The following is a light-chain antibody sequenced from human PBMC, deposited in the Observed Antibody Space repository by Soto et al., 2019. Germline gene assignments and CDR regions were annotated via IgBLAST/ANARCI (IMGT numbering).Light chain of an antibody. J-gene: IGKJ5*01. CDR1: RSVSSN. Sequence: IVLTHSPGTLSLSPWERATLSCRASRSVSSNLAWYQQKPGQAPRLLLYGASTRATGIPARFSGSGSGTEFTLTISSMQSADFAVYYCQQYNNWTPITFGQGTRLEIK. CDR2: GAS. V-gene: IGKV3-15*01. CDR3: QQYNNWTPIT.